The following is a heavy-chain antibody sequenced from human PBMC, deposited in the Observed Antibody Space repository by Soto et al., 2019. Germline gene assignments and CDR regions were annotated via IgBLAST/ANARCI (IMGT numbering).Heavy chain of an antibody. CDR1: GDSSSRNGYY. CDR2: INHSGST. J-gene: IGHJ6*02. V-gene: IGHV4-34*01. CDR3: ARGFAYYYYGLDV. Sequence: PSETLSLTCTVSGDSSSRNGYYWSWIREPPGKGLEGIGEINHSGSTNYNPSLKSRVTISVDTSKNHFSLKLSSVTAADTAVYYCARGFAYYYYGLDVWGQGTTVTLSS.